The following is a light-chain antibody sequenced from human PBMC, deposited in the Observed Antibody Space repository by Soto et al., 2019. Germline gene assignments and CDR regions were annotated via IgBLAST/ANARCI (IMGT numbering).Light chain of an antibody. V-gene: IGLV1-47*02. Sequence: QSVLTQPPSAFGTPGQRVTISCSGSSSNIGSNHVSWFQQLPGTSPKLLIYSNYQRPSGVPDRFSGSKSGPSASLAISGLRSEDEADYYCAAWDDSLSGSVVFGGGTKLTVL. CDR1: SSNIGSNH. CDR3: AAWDDSLSGSVV. CDR2: SNY. J-gene: IGLJ2*01.